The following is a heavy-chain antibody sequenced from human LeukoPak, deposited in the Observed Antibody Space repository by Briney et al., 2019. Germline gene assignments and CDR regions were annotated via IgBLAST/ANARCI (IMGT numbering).Heavy chain of an antibody. CDR1: GFTFSTYE. D-gene: IGHD3-10*01. CDR2: ISSSGSTI. Sequence: GGSLRLSCAASGFTFSTYEMIWVRQAPGKGLAWVAYISSSGSTIYQADSVKGRFTISRDNAKNSLYLQMNSLRAEDTAVYYCASEVEHHGSGNYEYIDVSGKGTTVTVSS. CDR3: ASEVEHHGSGNYEYIDV. V-gene: IGHV3-48*03. J-gene: IGHJ6*03.